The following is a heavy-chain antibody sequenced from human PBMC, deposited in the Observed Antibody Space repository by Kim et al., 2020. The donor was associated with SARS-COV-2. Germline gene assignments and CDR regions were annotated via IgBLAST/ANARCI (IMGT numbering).Heavy chain of an antibody. CDR3: ASGDYVRNYYYGMDV. Sequence: ASVKVSCKASGYTFTSYAMNWVRQAPGQGLEWMGWINTNTGNPTYAQGFTGRFVFSLDTSVSTAYLQISSLKAEDTAVYYCASGDYVRNYYYGMDVWGQGTTVTVSS. J-gene: IGHJ6*02. V-gene: IGHV7-4-1*02. D-gene: IGHD4-17*01. CDR1: GYTFTSYA. CDR2: INTNTGNP.